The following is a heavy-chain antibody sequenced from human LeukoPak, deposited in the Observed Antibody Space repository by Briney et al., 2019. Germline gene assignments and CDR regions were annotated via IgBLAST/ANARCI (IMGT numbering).Heavy chain of an antibody. J-gene: IGHJ3*02. CDR3: AKSNGYGLVDI. D-gene: IGHD3-10*01. CDR2: IHTSGST. V-gene: IGHV4-4*07. CDR1: GGSISSYY. Sequence: SETLSLTCTVSGGSISSYYWSWIRQPAGKGLEWIGRIHTSGSTNYNPSLKSRVTMSVDTSKNQFSLKLSSGTAADTAVYYCAKSNGYGLVDIWGQGAMVTVSS.